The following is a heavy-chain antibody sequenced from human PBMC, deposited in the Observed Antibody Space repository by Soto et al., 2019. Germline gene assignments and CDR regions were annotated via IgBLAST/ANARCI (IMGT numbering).Heavy chain of an antibody. V-gene: IGHV4-59*08. CDR1: GGSINSYL. Sequence: SETLSLTCSVSGGSINSYLNWIRQSPGKGLEWIGFVYYRGTTNYNPSLKSRVTISVDTSKNQFSLTVTSVTAADTAVYYCAGRIVATETFVYWCQGTLVTVSS. CDR3: AGRIVATETFVY. CDR2: VYYRGTT. D-gene: IGHD5-12*01. J-gene: IGHJ4*02.